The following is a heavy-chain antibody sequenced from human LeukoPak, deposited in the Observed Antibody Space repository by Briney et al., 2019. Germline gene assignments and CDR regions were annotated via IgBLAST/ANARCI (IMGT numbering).Heavy chain of an antibody. CDR2: ISGSNSYI. Sequence: GGSLRLSCAASGFTFSSYTMHWIRQAPGKGLEWVSSISGSNSYIFYADSAKGRFTVSRDNAKDSLYLQMNSLRAEDTAVYYCARALTTLTYEGYWGQGTLVTVSS. CDR3: ARALTTLTYEGY. D-gene: IGHD1-1*01. J-gene: IGHJ4*02. V-gene: IGHV3-21*01. CDR1: GFTFSSYT.